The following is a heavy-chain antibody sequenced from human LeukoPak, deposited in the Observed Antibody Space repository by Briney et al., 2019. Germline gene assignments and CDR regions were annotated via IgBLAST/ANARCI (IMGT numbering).Heavy chain of an antibody. CDR1: GGSFSGYY. Sequence: SETLSLTCAVYGGSFSGYYWSWIRQPPGKGLEWIGEINHSGSTNYNPSLKSRVTISVDTSKNQFSLKLSSVTAADTAVYYCARRKIMITFGGVIAPRGAFDYWGQGTLVTVSS. CDR2: INHSGST. J-gene: IGHJ4*02. D-gene: IGHD3-16*02. CDR3: ARRKIMITFGGVIAPRGAFDY. V-gene: IGHV4-34*01.